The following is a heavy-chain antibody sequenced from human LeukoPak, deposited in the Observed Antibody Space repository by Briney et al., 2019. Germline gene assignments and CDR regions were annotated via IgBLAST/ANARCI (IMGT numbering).Heavy chain of an antibody. J-gene: IGHJ4*02. Sequence: PSETLSLTCTVSGGSISSGGYSWSWIRQHPGKGLEWIGYIYYSGSTYYNPSLKSRVTISVDTSKNQFSLKLSSVTAADTAVYYCARVGYYYDSSGYYSPYYFDYWGQGTLVTVSS. CDR1: GGSISSGGYS. CDR3: ARVGYYYDSSGYYSPYYFDY. D-gene: IGHD3-22*01. CDR2: IYYSGST. V-gene: IGHV4-31*03.